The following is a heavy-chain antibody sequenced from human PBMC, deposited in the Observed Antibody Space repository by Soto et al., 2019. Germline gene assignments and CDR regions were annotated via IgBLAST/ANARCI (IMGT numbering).Heavy chain of an antibody. CDR3: AKDMSMTIFRVVIF. J-gene: IGHJ4*02. V-gene: IGHV3-23*01. CDR1: GFTFSSYA. CDR2: ISCSGGST. Sequence: GGSLRLSCAASGFTFSSYAMSWVRQAPGKGLAWVSAISCSGGSTYYADSVKGRFTISRDNSKNTLYLQMNSLRAGDTAVYYCAKDMSMTIFRVVIFWGQGTLVTVSS. D-gene: IGHD3-3*01.